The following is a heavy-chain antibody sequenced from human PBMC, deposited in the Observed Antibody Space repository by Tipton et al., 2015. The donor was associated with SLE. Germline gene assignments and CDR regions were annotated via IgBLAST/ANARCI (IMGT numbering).Heavy chain of an antibody. Sequence: TLSLTCTVSGGSISSYYWSWIRQPPGKGLEWIGYIYYSGSTNYNPSLKSRVTISVDTSKNQFSLKLSSVTAADTAVYYCATRMGVRGVITDYWGQGTLV. CDR1: GGSISSYY. V-gene: IGHV4-59*07. CDR2: IYYSGST. CDR3: ATRMGVRGVITDY. D-gene: IGHD3-10*01. J-gene: IGHJ4*02.